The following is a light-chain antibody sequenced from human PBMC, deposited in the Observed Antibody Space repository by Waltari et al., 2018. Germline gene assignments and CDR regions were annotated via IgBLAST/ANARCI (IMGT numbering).Light chain of an antibody. CDR3: SSYAGSNTWV. V-gene: IGLV2-8*01. CDR1: SSDVGGYHY. CDR2: EVS. Sequence: QSALTQPPSASGSPGQSVTISCTGNSSDVGGYHYVSWYQHHPGKAPKFMIYEVSKRPSGVPDRFSGSKSGNTASLTVSGLQAEDEADYYCSSYAGSNTWVFGGGTKLTVL. J-gene: IGLJ3*02.